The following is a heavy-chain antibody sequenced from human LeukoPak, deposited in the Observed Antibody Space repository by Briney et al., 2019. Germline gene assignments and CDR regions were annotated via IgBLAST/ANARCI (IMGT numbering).Heavy chain of an antibody. Sequence: GGSLRLSCAASGFTFSSYGMHWVRQAPGKGLEWVAFIRYDGSNKYYADSVKGRFTISRDNAKNSLYLQMNSLRAEDTAVYYCARLVVVSHAFDIWGQGTMVTVSS. CDR1: GFTFSSYG. D-gene: IGHD2-15*01. CDR2: IRYDGSNK. V-gene: IGHV3-30*02. CDR3: ARLVVVSHAFDI. J-gene: IGHJ3*02.